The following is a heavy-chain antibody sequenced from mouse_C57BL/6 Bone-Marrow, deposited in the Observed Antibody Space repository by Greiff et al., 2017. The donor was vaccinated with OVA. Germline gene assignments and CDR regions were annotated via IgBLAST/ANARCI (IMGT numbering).Heavy chain of an antibody. CDR2: INPGSGGT. CDR3: ASRNYYGSSAYCFDY. CDR1: GYAFTNYL. D-gene: IGHD1-1*01. Sequence: QVQLKESGAELVRPGTSVKVSCKASGYAFTNYLIEWVKQRPGQGLEWIGVINPGSGGTNYNEKFKGKATLTADKSSSTAYMQLSSLTSEDSAVYFVASRNYYGSSAYCFDYWGQGTTLTVSS. V-gene: IGHV1-54*01. J-gene: IGHJ2*01.